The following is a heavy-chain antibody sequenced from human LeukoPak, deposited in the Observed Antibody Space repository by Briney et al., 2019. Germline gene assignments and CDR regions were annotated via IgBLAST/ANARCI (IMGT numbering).Heavy chain of an antibody. CDR3: ARVGLYSSGRPDAFDI. CDR2: ISAYNGNT. CDR1: GGTFISYA. Sequence: ASVKVSCKASGGTFISYAISWERQAPGQGLEWMGWISAYNGNTNYAQKLQGRVTMTTDTSTSTAYMELRSLRSDDTAVYYCARVGLYSSGRPDAFDIWGQGTMVTVSS. J-gene: IGHJ3*02. D-gene: IGHD2-21*01. V-gene: IGHV1-18*01.